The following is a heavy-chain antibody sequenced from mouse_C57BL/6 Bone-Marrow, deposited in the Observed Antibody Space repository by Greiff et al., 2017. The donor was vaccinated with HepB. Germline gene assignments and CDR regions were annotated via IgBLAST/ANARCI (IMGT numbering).Heavy chain of an antibody. Sequence: EVKLQESGGGLVQPGGSLKLSCAASGFTFSDYYMYWVRQTPEKRLEWVAYISNGGGSTYYPDTVKGRFTISRDNAKNTLYLQMSRLKSEDTAMYYCARGGYFDYWGQGTTLTVSS. V-gene: IGHV5-12*01. CDR3: ARGGYFDY. CDR2: ISNGGGST. CDR1: GFTFSDYY. J-gene: IGHJ2*01.